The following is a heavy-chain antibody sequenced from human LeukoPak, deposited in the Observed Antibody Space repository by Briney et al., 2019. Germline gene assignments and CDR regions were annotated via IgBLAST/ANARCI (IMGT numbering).Heavy chain of an antibody. Sequence: PSQTLSLTCTVSGGSISSGSYYWSWIRQPPGKGLEWIGSIYHSGSTYYNPSLKSRVTISVDTSKNQFSLKLSSVTAADTAVYYCARVLTMVRGVIDYWGQGTLVTVSS. CDR1: GGSISSGSYY. J-gene: IGHJ4*02. D-gene: IGHD3-10*01. CDR3: ARVLTMVRGVIDY. V-gene: IGHV4-39*07. CDR2: IYHSGST.